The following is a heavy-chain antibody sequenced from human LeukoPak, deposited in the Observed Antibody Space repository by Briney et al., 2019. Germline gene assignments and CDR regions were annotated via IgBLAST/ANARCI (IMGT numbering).Heavy chain of an antibody. CDR2: ISAYNGNT. Sequence: ASVKVSCKASGYTFTSYGISWVRQAPGQGLEWMGWISAYNGNTNYAQKLQGRVTMTTDTSTSTAYMELRSLRSDDTAVYYCARRDQNSVRHGDSDYWGQGTRVTVSS. D-gene: IGHD1-26*01. CDR3: ARRDQNSVRHGDSDY. CDR1: GYTFTSYG. V-gene: IGHV1-18*01. J-gene: IGHJ4*02.